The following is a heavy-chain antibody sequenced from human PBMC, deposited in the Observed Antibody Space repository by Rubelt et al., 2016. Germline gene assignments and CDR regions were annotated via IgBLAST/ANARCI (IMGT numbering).Heavy chain of an antibody. J-gene: IGHJ3*01. CDR3: ARDSLGWAFDV. Sequence: EVQLMESGGGLVQPGGSLRLSCVASDFRFSSYWMGWVRQAPGKGLECVANINRDGSKKYYVESVKGRFTISKDNARNSLYLDMNSLRVDDTAGYYCARDSLGWAFDVWGQGTMVTASS. CDR2: INRDGSKK. CDR1: DFRFSSYW. V-gene: IGHV3-7*03.